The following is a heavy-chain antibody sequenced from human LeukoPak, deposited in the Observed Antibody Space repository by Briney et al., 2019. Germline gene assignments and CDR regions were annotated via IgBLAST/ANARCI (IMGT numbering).Heavy chain of an antibody. CDR2: IYYRGGT. V-gene: IGHV4-39*01. D-gene: IGHD6-19*01. CDR3: ARLGEYSSGWYTYWYFDL. CDR1: GGSISSSSYY. Sequence: SETLSLTCTVSGGSISSSSYYWGWIRQPPGKGLEWIGSIYYRGGTYYNPSLKSRVTISVDTSKNQFSLKLSSVTAADTAVYYCARLGEYSSGWYTYWYFDLWGRGTLVTVSS. J-gene: IGHJ2*01.